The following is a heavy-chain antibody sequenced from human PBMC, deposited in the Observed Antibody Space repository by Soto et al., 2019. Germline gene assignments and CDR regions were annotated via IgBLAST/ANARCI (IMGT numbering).Heavy chain of an antibody. Sequence: QVQLQESGPGLVKPSQTLSLTCTVSGDSMGSGDYYWTWIRQPPGKGLEWIGYIYYIGTTFYNPSLESRVSIAIETSKKHFSLRLTSVTAADAAVYYCSRGSTYYGFLTWGQGTLVTVSS. CDR3: SRGSTYYGFLT. CDR2: IYYIGTT. CDR1: GDSMGSGDYY. J-gene: IGHJ5*02. D-gene: IGHD3-10*01. V-gene: IGHV4-30-4*01.